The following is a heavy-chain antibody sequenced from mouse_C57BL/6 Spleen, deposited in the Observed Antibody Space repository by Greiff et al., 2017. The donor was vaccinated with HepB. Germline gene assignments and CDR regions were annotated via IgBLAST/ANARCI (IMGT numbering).Heavy chain of an antibody. CDR2: IDPETGGT. J-gene: IGHJ2*01. Sequence: VQLQQSGAELVRPGASVTLSCKASGYTFTDYEMHWVKQTPVHGLEWIGAIDPETGGTAYNQKFKGKAILTADKSSSTAYMELRSLTSEDSAVYYCTIDSNYAYFDYWGQGTTLTVSS. D-gene: IGHD2-5*01. V-gene: IGHV1-15*01. CDR1: GYTFTDYE. CDR3: TIDSNYAYFDY.